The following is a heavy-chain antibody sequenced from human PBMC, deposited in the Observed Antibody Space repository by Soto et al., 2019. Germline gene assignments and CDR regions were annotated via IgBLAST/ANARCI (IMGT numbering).Heavy chain of an antibody. J-gene: IGHJ4*02. D-gene: IGHD3-22*01. Sequence: QVQLVQSGAEVKKPGSSVKLSCKASGDSCNTFAVTWVRQAPGQGLEWMGGIIPNFDTPNYAQKFQGRVTIIADKSTSTPYMELSSLRSEDTAVYYCARPYYDSSGYYLWYFDYWGQGTLVTVSS. CDR2: IIPNFDTP. CDR3: ARPYYDSSGYYLWYFDY. CDR1: GDSCNTFA. V-gene: IGHV1-69*06.